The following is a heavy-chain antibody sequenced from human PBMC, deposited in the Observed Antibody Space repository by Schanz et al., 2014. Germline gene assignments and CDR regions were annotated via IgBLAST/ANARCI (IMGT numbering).Heavy chain of an antibody. Sequence: EVQLVESGGGLVKPGGSLRLSCVASGFIFSSYNMNWVRQSPGKGLEWVSFLSSDSRHVYYVESAKGRFTIFRDNAKNSLYLQMDSLRGDDTAVYYCARDGIAATTDFEYWGQGVLVTVSS. V-gene: IGHV3-21*06. CDR1: GFIFSSYN. D-gene: IGHD1-1*01. CDR2: LSSDSRHV. J-gene: IGHJ4*02. CDR3: ARDGIAATTDFEY.